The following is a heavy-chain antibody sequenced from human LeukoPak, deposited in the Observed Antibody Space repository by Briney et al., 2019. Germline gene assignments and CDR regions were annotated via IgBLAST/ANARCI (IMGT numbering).Heavy chain of an antibody. J-gene: IGHJ6*03. CDR1: GFTFDDYG. V-gene: IGHV3-20*04. CDR3: ARDATYYYYMDV. Sequence: PGGSLRLSCAASGFTFDDYGMSWVRQAPGKGLEGFSGINWNGGSTGYADSVKGRFTISRDNAKNSLYLEMNSLRTEDSAVYFCARDATYYYYMDVWGTGTTVIVSS. CDR2: INWNGGST. D-gene: IGHD1-1*01.